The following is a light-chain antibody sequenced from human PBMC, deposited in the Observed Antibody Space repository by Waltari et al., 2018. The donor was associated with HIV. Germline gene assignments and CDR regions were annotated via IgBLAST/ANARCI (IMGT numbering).Light chain of an antibody. J-gene: IGLJ2*01. CDR1: SSNIGAGFY. CDR3: QSYDSRLTHVA. V-gene: IGLV1-40*01. Sequence: QSVLTQPPSVSGAPGHRVPIPCSGSSSNIGAGFYIHSYQQIPGTAPTVVIYDNDSRPSGVPGRFSGSKSDSSASLAITGLQAEDEADYYCQSYDSRLTHVAFGGGTKLTVL. CDR2: DND.